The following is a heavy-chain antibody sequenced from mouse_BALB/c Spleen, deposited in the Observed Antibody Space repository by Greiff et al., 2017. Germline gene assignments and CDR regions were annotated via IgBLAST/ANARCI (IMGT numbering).Heavy chain of an antibody. CDR1: GFSLTSYG. D-gene: IGHD1-1*01. CDR2: IWAGGST. CDR3: ARADYGYWYFDV. J-gene: IGHJ1*01. V-gene: IGHV2-9*02. Sequence: VQLVESGPGLVAPSQSLSITCTVSGFSLTSYGVHWVRQPPGKGLEWLGVIWAGGSTNYNSALMSRLSISKDNSKSQVFLKMNSLQTDDTAMYYCARADYGYWYFDVWGAGTTVTVSS.